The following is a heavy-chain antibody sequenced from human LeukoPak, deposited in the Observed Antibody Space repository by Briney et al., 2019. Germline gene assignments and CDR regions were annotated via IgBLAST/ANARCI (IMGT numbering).Heavy chain of an antibody. CDR2: ISAGAATT. J-gene: IGHJ4*02. Sequence: GGSLRLSCAASGFSLINYAMSWVRQAPGKGLEWVSGISAGAATTYYPDSVKGRFTISRDNSKNTLYLQTNSLRAEDTAVYYCAKDVAYWGQGTLVTVSS. V-gene: IGHV3-23*01. CDR3: AKDVAY. CDR1: GFSLINYA.